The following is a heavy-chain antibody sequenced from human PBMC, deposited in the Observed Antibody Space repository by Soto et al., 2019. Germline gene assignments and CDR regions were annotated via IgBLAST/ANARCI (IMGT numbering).Heavy chain of an antibody. CDR1: GFTFSNAW. CDR3: TTGPPTYYYGSGSYYYYYFGMDV. CDR2: IKSKTDGGTT. J-gene: IGHJ6*02. Sequence: EVQLVESGGGLVKPGGSLRLSCAASGFTFSNAWMNWVRQAPGKGLEWGGRIKSKTDGGTTDYAAPVKGRFTISRDDSKNTLYLQMNSLKTEETAVYYCTTGPPTYYYGSGSYYYYYFGMDVWGQGTTVTVS. D-gene: IGHD3-10*01. V-gene: IGHV3-15*07.